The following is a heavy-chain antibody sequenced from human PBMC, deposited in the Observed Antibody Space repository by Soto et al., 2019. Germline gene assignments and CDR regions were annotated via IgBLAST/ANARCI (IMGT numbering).Heavy chain of an antibody. J-gene: IGHJ6*02. CDR1: SGSISTDIFH. V-gene: IGHV4-30-4*08. D-gene: IGHD2-21*02. CDR2: IYYSGII. CDR3: AREDDGGDRDYYGLDV. Sequence: SEKLSLTCTVSSGSISTDIFHYSWNRQSPGKGLEWSGYIYYSGIIFYNPAFKSRVTISVDTSKNQFSLQLSSVTAADTAVYFCAREDDGGDRDYYGLDVWGQGTTVTVSS.